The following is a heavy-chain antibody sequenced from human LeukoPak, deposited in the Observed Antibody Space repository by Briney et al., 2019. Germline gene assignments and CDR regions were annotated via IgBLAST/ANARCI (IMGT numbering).Heavy chain of an antibody. Sequence: GGSLRLSCAASGFMFSYYGMHWVRQAPGKGLEWVAIISSDGKMKYYADSVKGRFTIFRDNSENTLSLQLHSLRVEDTAMYYCASPALGQVTMKPWGQGTLVTVSS. CDR1: GFMFSYYG. D-gene: IGHD3-22*01. CDR2: ISSDGKMK. V-gene: IGHV3-30*03. J-gene: IGHJ5*02. CDR3: ASPALGQVTMKP.